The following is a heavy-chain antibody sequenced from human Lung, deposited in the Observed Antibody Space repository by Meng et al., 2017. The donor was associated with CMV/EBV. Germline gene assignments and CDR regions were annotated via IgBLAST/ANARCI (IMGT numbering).Heavy chain of an antibody. CDR1: SDSITNYF. Sequence: QRQESGPRLVKPSETLSVTCIVSSDSITNYFWSWVRQPAGKGLEWIGRLYPDGSTDYNPSLSSRLTLSLDTSKIRFSLKLRSVTAADTAIYYCARTPVRFCNTHMCYAFDYWGQGALVTVSS. D-gene: IGHD2-2*01. J-gene: IGHJ4*02. CDR2: LYPDGST. CDR3: ARTPVRFCNTHMCYAFDY. V-gene: IGHV4-4*07.